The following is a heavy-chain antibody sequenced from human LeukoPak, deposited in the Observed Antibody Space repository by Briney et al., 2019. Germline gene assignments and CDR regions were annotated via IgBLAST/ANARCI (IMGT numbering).Heavy chain of an antibody. CDR1: GGSISSYY. V-gene: IGHV4-4*07. CDR3: AXXXXXXXXXXDXXYXWGSYRSPGGMDV. D-gene: IGHD3-16*02. Sequence: PSETLSLTCTVSGGSISSYYWSWIRQPAGKGLEWIGRIYTSGSTNYNPSLKSRVTMSVDTPKNQFSLKLSSVTAADTAVYYCAXXXXXXXXXXDXXYXWGSYRSPGGMDVWGQGTTVTVSS. CDR2: IYTSGST. J-gene: IGHJ6*02.